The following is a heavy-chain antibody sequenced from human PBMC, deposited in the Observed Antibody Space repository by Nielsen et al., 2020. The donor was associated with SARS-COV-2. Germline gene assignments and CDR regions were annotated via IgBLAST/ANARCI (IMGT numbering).Heavy chain of an antibody. V-gene: IGHV1-18*01. CDR2: ISAYNGNT. CDR3: ARVGVFSMYYFDY. Sequence: ASVKVSCKASGYTFTSYGISWVRQAPGQGLEWIGWISAYNGNTNYAQKFQGRVTITADESTSTAYMELSSLRSEDTAVYYCARVGVFSMYYFDYWGQGTLVTVSS. J-gene: IGHJ4*02. D-gene: IGHD5/OR15-5a*01. CDR1: GYTFTSYG.